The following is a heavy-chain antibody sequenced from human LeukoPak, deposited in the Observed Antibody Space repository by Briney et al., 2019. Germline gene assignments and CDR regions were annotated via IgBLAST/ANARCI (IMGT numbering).Heavy chain of an antibody. CDR1: GFIHSNYD. J-gene: IGHJ5*02. D-gene: IGHD2-2*01. CDR2: IRTSSRYI. Sequence: GGSLRLSCAASGFIHSNYDMNWVRQAPGKGLEWVASIRTSSRYIYYKDSVRGRFTISRDEARNSLTLEMNNLRAEDTAVYYCARADCSSSTCYLRRSWFDPWGQGTLVTVSS. V-gene: IGHV3-21*01. CDR3: ARADCSSSTCYLRRSWFDP.